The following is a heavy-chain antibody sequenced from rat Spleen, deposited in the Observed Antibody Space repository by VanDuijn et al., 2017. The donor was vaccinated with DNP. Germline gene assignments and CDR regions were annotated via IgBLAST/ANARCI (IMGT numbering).Heavy chain of an antibody. CDR1: GFTFNKYW. D-gene: IGHD3-1*01. J-gene: IGHJ1*01. CDR3: ARGSTSIYWYFDF. V-gene: IGHV5-31*01. Sequence: EVQLVESGGDLVQPGRSLKLSCVASGFTFNKYWMTWIRQVPGKGLEWVAAITSSGGSTYYPDSVKGRFTISRDDAKSSPYLQMNSLKPEDTATYYCARGSTSIYWYFDFWGPGTMVTVSS. CDR2: ITSSGGST.